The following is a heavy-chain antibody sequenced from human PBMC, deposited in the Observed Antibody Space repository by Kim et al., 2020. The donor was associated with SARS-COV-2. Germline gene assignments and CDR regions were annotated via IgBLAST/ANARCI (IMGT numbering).Heavy chain of an antibody. Sequence: KFQGRLTITADESTSTAYMELSSLRSEDTAVYYCARTPYSSSWYEDEFDYWGQGTLVTVSS. V-gene: IGHV1-69*01. J-gene: IGHJ4*02. D-gene: IGHD6-13*01. CDR3: ARTPYSSSWYEDEFDY.